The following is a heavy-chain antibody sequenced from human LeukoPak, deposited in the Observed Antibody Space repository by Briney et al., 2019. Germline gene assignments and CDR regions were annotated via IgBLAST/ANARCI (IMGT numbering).Heavy chain of an antibody. V-gene: IGHV3-15*01. CDR2: IKSKTDGGTT. Sequence: PGGSLRLSCAASGFTFSNAWMSWVRPAPGKGLEWVGRIKSKTDGGTTDYAAPVKGRFTISRDDSKNTLYLQMNSLKTEDTAVYYCTTDLSQRYYYGSGSFSRAQTALDYWGQGTLVTVSS. J-gene: IGHJ4*02. CDR1: GFTFSNAW. CDR3: TTDLSQRYYYGSGSFSRAQTALDY. D-gene: IGHD3-10*01.